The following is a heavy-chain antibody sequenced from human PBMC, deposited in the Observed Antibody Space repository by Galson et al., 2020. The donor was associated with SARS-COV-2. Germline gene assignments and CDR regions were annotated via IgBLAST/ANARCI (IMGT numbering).Heavy chain of an antibody. D-gene: IGHD6-19*01. Sequence: GGSLRLSCAASGFTFSSYGMHWVRQAPGKGLEWVAVISYDGSNKYYADSVKGRFTISRDNSKNTLYLQMNSLRAEDTAVYYCAKEGGSIAVAGDDAFDIWGQGTMVTVSS. V-gene: IGHV3-30*18. J-gene: IGHJ3*02. CDR1: GFTFSSYG. CDR3: AKEGGSIAVAGDDAFDI. CDR2: ISYDGSNK.